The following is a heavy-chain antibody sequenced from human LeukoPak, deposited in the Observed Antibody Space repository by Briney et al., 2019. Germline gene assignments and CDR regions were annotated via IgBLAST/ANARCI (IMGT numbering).Heavy chain of an antibody. CDR3: ARVRGYYDSSGYDY. D-gene: IGHD3-22*01. CDR1: GGSISGYY. V-gene: IGHV4-4*07. Sequence: PSETLSLTCTVSGGSISGYYWNWIRQPAGKGLEWIGRIYTSGSTNYNPALKSRVTISEDTSKNQISLKLSSVTAADTAVYYCARVRGYYDSSGYDYWGQGTLVTVSS. J-gene: IGHJ4*02. CDR2: IYTSGST.